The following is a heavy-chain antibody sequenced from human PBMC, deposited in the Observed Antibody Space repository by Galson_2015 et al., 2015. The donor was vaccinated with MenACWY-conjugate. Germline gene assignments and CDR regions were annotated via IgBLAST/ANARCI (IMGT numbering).Heavy chain of an antibody. Sequence: SLRLSCAASGFTISSYAMHWVRQAPGKGLEWVAVTSYDGSKKYYADSVKGRFTISRDNSKNTLYLQMNSLRDEDTAVYYCARDQRGCNSSVYRSFDYWGQGTLVTVSS. CDR3: ARDQRGCNSSVYRSFDY. V-gene: IGHV3-30*04. J-gene: IGHJ4*02. CDR1: GFTISSYA. D-gene: IGHD6-13*01. CDR2: TSYDGSKK.